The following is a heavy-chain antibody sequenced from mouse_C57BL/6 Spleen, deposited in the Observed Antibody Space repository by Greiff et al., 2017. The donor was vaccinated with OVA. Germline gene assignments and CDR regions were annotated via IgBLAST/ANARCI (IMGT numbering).Heavy chain of an antibody. V-gene: IGHV1-52*01. CDR3: ARLGEGTTVVDAMDY. J-gene: IGHJ4*01. CDR1: GYTFTSYW. Sequence: QVQLQQPGAELVRPGSSVKLSCKASGYTFTSYWMHWVKQRPIQGLEWIGNIDPSDSETHYNQKVKDKATLTVDKSSSTAYMQLSSLTSEDSAVYYCARLGEGTTVVDAMDYWGQGTSVTVSS. D-gene: IGHD1-1*01. CDR2: IDPSDSET.